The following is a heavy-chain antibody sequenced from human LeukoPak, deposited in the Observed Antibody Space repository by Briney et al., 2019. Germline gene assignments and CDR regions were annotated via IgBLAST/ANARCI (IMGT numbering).Heavy chain of an antibody. V-gene: IGHV1-8*03. Sequence: ASVKVSCKASGYTFTSYVINWVRQATGPGLEWMGWMNPVSANTDYAQKFQGRVTIARNTSISTAYMELSSLRSEDTAVYYCARGGGYSYGALDYWGQGTPVTVSS. D-gene: IGHD5-18*01. CDR2: MNPVSANT. CDR1: GYTFTSYV. J-gene: IGHJ4*02. CDR3: ARGGGYSYGALDY.